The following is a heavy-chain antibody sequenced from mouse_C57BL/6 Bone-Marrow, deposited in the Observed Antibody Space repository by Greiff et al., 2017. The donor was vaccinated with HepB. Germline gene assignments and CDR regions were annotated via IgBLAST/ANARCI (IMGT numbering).Heavy chain of an antibody. V-gene: IGHV2-2*01. CDR1: GFSLTSYG. D-gene: IGHD2-3*01. J-gene: IGHJ1*03. CDR2: IWSGGST. CDR3: ARKEGGGYDYWYFDV. Sequence: QVHVKQSGPGLVQPSQSLSITCTVSGFSLTSYGVHWVRQSPGKGLEWLGVIWSGGSTDYNAAFISRLSISKDNSKSQVFFKMNSLQADDTAIYYCARKEGGGYDYWYFDVWGTGTTVTVSS.